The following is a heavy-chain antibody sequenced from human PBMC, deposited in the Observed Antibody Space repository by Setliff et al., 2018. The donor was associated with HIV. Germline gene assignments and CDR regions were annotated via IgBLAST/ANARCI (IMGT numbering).Heavy chain of an antibody. V-gene: IGHV3-21*01. CDR3: VSNWGNY. Sequence: GGSLRLSCAASGFTFSSYTMNWVRQAPGKGLEWVSSITSFGYIYYADSLKGRFTVSRDDAKNSLYLEMTDLRDEDTALYYCVSNWGNYWGQGTLVTVSS. J-gene: IGHJ4*02. D-gene: IGHD7-27*01. CDR2: ITSFGYI. CDR1: GFTFSSYT.